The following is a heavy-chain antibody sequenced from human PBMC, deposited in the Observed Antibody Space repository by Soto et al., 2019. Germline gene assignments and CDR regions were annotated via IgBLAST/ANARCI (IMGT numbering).Heavy chain of an antibody. CDR2: IYYSGST. CDR1: GGSISSYY. CDR3: ARHSPGIAAAGRKKGNPYYYYYYYMDV. Sequence: SETLSLTCTVSGGSISSYYWSWIRQPPGKGLEWIGYIYYSGSTNYNPSLKSRVTISVDTSKNQFSLKLSSVTAADTAVYYCARHSPGIAAAGRKKGNPYYYYYYYMDVWGKGTTVTVSS. V-gene: IGHV4-59*08. D-gene: IGHD6-13*01. J-gene: IGHJ6*03.